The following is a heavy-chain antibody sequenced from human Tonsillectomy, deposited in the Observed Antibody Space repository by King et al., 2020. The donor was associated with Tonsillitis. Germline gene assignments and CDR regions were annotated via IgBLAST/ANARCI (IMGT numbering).Heavy chain of an antibody. CDR3: ATGAHDY. J-gene: IGHJ4*02. CDR1: GFTFSNIW. V-gene: IGHV3-15*01. Sequence: VQLVESGGGFVKPGGSLRLSCAASGFTFSNIWMNWVRQAPGKGLEWVGRIKSKAHGGTSAHAAPVKGRFTISRDDSKNTLYLQMNSLKTEDTAVYYCATGAHDYWGQGTLVTVSS. CDR2: IKSKAHGGTS.